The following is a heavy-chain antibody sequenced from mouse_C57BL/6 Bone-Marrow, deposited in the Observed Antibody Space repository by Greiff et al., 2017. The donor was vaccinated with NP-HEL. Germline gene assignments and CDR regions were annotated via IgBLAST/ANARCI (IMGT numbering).Heavy chain of an antibody. Sequence: EVQLVESGGGLVKPGGSLKLSCAASGFTFSSYAMSWVRQTPEKRLEWVATISDGGSYTYYPDNVKGRFTISRDNAKNNLYLQMSHLKSEDTAMYYCARENKGRYFDVWGTGTTVTVSS. CDR1: GFTFSSYA. D-gene: IGHD5-1-1*01. CDR2: ISDGGSYT. CDR3: ARENKGRYFDV. J-gene: IGHJ1*03. V-gene: IGHV5-4*01.